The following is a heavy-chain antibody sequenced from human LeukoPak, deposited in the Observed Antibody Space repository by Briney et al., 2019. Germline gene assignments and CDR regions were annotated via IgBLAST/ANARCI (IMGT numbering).Heavy chain of an antibody. Sequence: GASVKVSCKASGYTFTSYGISWVRQAPGQGLEWMGWINPNSGGTNYAQKFQGRVTMTRDTSISTAYMELSRLRSDDTAVYYCARDPLRFLEWAPHYYYYYMDVWGKGTTVTVSS. CDR1: GYTFTSYG. D-gene: IGHD3-3*01. CDR3: ARDPLRFLEWAPHYYYYYMDV. CDR2: INPNSGGT. J-gene: IGHJ6*03. V-gene: IGHV1-2*02.